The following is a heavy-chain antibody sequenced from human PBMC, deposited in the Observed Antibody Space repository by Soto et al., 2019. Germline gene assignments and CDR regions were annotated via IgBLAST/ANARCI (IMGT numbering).Heavy chain of an antibody. CDR3: ARARTGYQPLDT. CDR1: GGSFGTYS. V-gene: IGHV4-59*08. J-gene: IGHJ5*02. CDR2: IYYSGST. Sequence: QVQLQESGPGLVKPSETLSLSCTVSGGSFGTYSWSWIRQPPGKGPEWIGYIYYSGSTNYNPSLKGRVSVSLDTSKNQFSLKLRSVTAADTAVYYCARARTGYQPLDTWGQGTLVTVSS. D-gene: IGHD6-25*01.